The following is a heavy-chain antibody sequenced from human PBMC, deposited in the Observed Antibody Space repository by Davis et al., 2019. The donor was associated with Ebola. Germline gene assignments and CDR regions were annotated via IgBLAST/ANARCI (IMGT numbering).Heavy chain of an antibody. CDR2: IDPSDSYT. V-gene: IGHV5-10-1*01. Sequence: GESLKISCKGSGYSFTSYWISWVRQMPGKGLEWMGRIDPSDSYTNYSPSFQGHVTISADKSISTAYLQWSSLKASDTAMYYCARTGYGDYGRDYGMDVWGQGTTVTVSS. CDR1: GYSFTSYW. J-gene: IGHJ6*02. D-gene: IGHD4-17*01. CDR3: ARTGYGDYGRDYGMDV.